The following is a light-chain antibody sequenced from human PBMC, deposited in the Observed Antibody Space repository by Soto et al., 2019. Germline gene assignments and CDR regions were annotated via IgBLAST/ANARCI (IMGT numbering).Light chain of an antibody. Sequence: QSVLTQPPSVSGAPAQRVTISCTGSSSNIGAGYDVHWYQQLPGTAPKLLVHGNTDRPSGVPDRFSGSKSGTSASLAITGLQAEDEADYYCQSYDSSLSGWLFGGGTKLTVL. V-gene: IGLV1-40*01. CDR3: QSYDSSLSGWL. J-gene: IGLJ2*01. CDR2: GNT. CDR1: SSNIGAGYD.